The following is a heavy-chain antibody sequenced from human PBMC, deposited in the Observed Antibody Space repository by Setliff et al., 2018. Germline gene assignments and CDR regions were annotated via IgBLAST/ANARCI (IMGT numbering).Heavy chain of an antibody. V-gene: IGHV1-2*04. CDR2: INPNSGGT. Sequence: ASVKVSCKASGGTFTGYYMHWVRQAPGQGLEWMGWINPNSGGTNYAQKFQGWVTMTRDTSISTAYMELSRLRTDDTAVYYCARGTGGDYNFWSGYYSYYYYGMDVWGQGTTVTVSS. CDR3: ARGTGGDYNFWSGYYSYYYYGMDV. J-gene: IGHJ6*02. CDR1: GGTFTGYY. D-gene: IGHD3-3*01.